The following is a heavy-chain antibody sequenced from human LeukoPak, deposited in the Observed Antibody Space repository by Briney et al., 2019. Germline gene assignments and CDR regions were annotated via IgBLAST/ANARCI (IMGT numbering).Heavy chain of an antibody. CDR2: INPNSGGT. V-gene: IGHV1-2*02. Sequence: ASVKVSCKASGYTFTGYYMHWVRQAPGQGLEGMGWINPNSGGTNYAQKFQGRVTMTRDTSISTGYMELSSLRSEDTAVYYCAKGHSITMIRGGQWYYYMDVWGKGTTVTISS. CDR1: GYTFTGYY. J-gene: IGHJ6*03. CDR3: AKGHSITMIRGGQWYYYMDV. D-gene: IGHD3-10*01.